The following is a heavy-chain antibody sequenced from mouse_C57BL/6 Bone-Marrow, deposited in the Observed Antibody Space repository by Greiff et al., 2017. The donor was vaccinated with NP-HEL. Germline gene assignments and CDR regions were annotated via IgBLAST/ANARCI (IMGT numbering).Heavy chain of an antibody. CDR2: IYPRSGNT. Sequence: VQLQQSGAELARPGASVKLSCKASGYTFTSYGISWVKQRTGQGLEWIGEIYPRSGNTYYNEKFKGKATLTADKSSSTAYMELRSLTSEDSAVYFCARRVLRGAMDGWGQGTSVTVSS. D-gene: IGHD1-1*01. CDR3: ARRVLRGAMDG. CDR1: GYTFTSYG. J-gene: IGHJ4*01. V-gene: IGHV1-81*01.